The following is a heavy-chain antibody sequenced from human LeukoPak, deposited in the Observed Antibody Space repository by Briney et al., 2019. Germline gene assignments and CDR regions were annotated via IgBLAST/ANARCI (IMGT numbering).Heavy chain of an antibody. CDR2: IYYSGST. D-gene: IGHD1-26*01. V-gene: IGHV4-59*01. CDR3: ARGPVGATYYFGY. J-gene: IGHJ4*02. CDR1: GGSISSYY. Sequence: SETLSLTCTVSGGSISSYYWSWIRQPPGKGLEWTGYIYYSGSTNYNPSLKSRVTISVDTSKNQFFLKLSSVTAADTAVYYCARGPVGATYYFGYWGQGTLVTVSS.